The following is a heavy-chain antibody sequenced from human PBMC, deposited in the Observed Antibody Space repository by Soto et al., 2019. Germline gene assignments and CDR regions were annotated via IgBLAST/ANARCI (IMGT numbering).Heavy chain of an antibody. D-gene: IGHD3-9*01. V-gene: IGHV4-4*02. CDR1: GGSISSSNW. CDR3: ARADDILTGDALDI. J-gene: IGHJ3*02. CDR2: IYHSGST. Sequence: SETLSLTCAVSGGSISSSNWWSWVRQPPGKGLEWIGEIYHSGSTNYNPSLKSRVTISVDKSKNQFSLKLSSVTAADTAVYYCARADDILTGDALDIWGHGTTVTVSS.